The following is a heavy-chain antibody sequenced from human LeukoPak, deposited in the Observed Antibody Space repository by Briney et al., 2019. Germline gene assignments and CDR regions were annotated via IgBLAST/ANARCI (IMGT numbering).Heavy chain of an antibody. J-gene: IGHJ6*03. V-gene: IGHV1-2*02. D-gene: IGHD3-22*01. CDR1: GYTFTDYY. CDR2: INPKSGGT. CDR3: TRERRDYYDFTYYMDV. Sequence: ASVKVSCKASGYTFTDYYMFWVRQAPGQGLEWMGWINPKSGGTKYAQKFQGRVTMTRDTSISTAYMELSGLKSDDTAVYYCTRERRDYYDFTYYMDVWGEGTTVTIS.